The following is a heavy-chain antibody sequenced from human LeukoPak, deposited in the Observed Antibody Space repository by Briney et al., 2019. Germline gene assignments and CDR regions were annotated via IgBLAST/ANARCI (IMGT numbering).Heavy chain of an antibody. D-gene: IGHD3-16*01. CDR1: GFIFSNYA. CDR3: ARDATPDGIIFDY. CDR2: ITSGGNT. Sequence: GGSLRLSCAASGFIFSNYAMTWVRQAPGKGLQWVSTITSGGNTYYADSVKGRFTISRDNSKNTLYLQMNSLGAEDTAVYYCARDATPDGIIFDYWGQGTLVTVSS. J-gene: IGHJ4*02. V-gene: IGHV3-23*01.